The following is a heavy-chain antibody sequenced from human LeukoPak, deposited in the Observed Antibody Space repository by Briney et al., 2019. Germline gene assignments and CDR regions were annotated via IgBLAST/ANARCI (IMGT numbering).Heavy chain of an antibody. Sequence: SQTLSLTCTVSGGSISSGGYYWSWIRQHPGKGLEWIGYIYYSGSPYYNPSLKSRVTISVDTSKNQFSLKLSSVTAADTAVYYCARGGRITMVRGASFDYWGQGTLVTVSS. CDR1: GGSISSGGYY. CDR2: IYYSGSP. D-gene: IGHD3-10*01. J-gene: IGHJ4*02. CDR3: ARGGRITMVRGASFDY. V-gene: IGHV4-31*03.